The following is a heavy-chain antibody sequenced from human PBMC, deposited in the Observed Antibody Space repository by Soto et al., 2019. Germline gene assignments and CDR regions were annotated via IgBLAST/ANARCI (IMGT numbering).Heavy chain of an antibody. J-gene: IGHJ4*02. V-gene: IGHV3-21*01. CDR2: VSKSDYT. CDR1: GFYFNNYG. CDR3: AREDSIIIPAVSDF. Sequence: GGSLRLSCAVSGFYFNNYGINWVRQAPGKGLEWVSSVSKSDYTYYSDSVKGRFTISRDNAKNSVSLQMNSLRAEDTSVYYCAREDSIIIPAVSDFWGQGTLVTVSS. D-gene: IGHD2-2*01.